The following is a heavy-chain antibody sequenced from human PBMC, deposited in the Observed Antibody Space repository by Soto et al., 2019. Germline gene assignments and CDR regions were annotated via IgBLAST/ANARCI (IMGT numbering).Heavy chain of an antibody. Sequence: SGPTLVNPTQTLTLTCTFSGFSLSTSGVGVGWIRQPPGKALEWLALIYWDDDKRYSPSLKSRLTITKDTSKNQVVLTMTNMDPVDTATYYCAHSPTIVATIRGGGIAAAGYLHDAFDIWGQGTMVTVSS. CDR3: AHSPTIVATIRGGGIAAAGYLHDAFDI. CDR2: IYWDDDK. V-gene: IGHV2-5*02. D-gene: IGHD6-13*01. J-gene: IGHJ3*02. CDR1: GFSLSTSGVG.